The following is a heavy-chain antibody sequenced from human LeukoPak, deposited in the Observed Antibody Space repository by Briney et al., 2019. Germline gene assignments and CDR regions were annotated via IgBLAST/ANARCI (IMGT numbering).Heavy chain of an antibody. CDR1: GFTFSNYG. Sequence: PGGSLRLSCAASGFTFSNYGMNWVRQAPGKGPQWVSATSGSGSSTNYSDSVKGRFTISRDNSKNTLYLQMNRLRAEDTAVYYCAKPTGGNAYDYIVYWGQETLVSVS. J-gene: IGHJ4*02. V-gene: IGHV3-23*01. CDR3: AKPTGGNAYDYIVY. D-gene: IGHD5-12*01. CDR2: TSGSGSST.